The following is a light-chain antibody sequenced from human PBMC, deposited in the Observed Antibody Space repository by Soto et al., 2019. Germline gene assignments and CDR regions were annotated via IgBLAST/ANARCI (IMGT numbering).Light chain of an antibody. V-gene: IGKV1-9*01. CDR3: QQVNSYPLT. CDR2: AAS. Sequence: PLTQSPFSLSASVGDTVTITCRASPGISRSLAWYQQNPGRAPKLLIYAASTLYTGAPSRFSVSGYAAAFTLTISSLQPEGFATYYCQQVNSYPLTIGGATKVDIK. J-gene: IGKJ4*01. CDR1: PGISRS.